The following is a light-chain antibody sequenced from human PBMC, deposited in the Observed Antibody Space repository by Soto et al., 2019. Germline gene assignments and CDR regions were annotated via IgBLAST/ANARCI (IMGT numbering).Light chain of an antibody. Sequence: EVVLTQSPGTLSLSPGERATLSCRASQSVTSTYLAWYQQRPGQSPRLLIYAAYSRATGIPDRFSGSGSGTDFTLTISRLEPEDFAVYYCQQYGSSGTFGQGTRLEIK. CDR3: QQYGSSGT. CDR1: QSVTSTY. CDR2: AAY. J-gene: IGKJ5*01. V-gene: IGKV3-20*01.